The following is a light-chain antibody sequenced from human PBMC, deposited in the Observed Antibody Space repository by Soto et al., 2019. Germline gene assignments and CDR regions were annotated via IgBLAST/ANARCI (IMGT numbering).Light chain of an antibody. CDR1: QDISSH. V-gene: IGKV1-9*01. J-gene: IGKJ4*01. CDR3: QQVKTYPLT. Sequence: DIQLTQSPSFLSASVGDRVTITCRASQDISSHLAWYQQKPGKAPKLLIYAASTLQSGVPSGFGGSGSGTEFTLTIPSLQHEDFATYYCQQVKTYPLTFGGGTKVEIK. CDR2: AAS.